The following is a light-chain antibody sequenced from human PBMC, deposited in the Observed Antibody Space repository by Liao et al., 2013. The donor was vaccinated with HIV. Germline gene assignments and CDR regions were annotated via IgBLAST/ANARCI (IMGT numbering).Light chain of an antibody. J-gene: IGLJ3*02. Sequence: SYVLTQPPSVSVAPGKTARITCGGNNIGSKSVHWYQQKPGQAPVLVIYYDNDRPSGIPERFSGSNSGNTATLTITRVEAGDEADYYCQVWESSGDHWVFGGGTKLTVL. V-gene: IGLV3-21*01. CDR1: NIGSKS. CDR2: YDN. CDR3: QVWESSGDHWV.